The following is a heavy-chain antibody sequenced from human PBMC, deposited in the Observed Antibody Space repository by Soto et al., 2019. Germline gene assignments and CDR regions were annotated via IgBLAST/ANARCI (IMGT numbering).Heavy chain of an antibody. V-gene: IGHV3-23*01. Sequence: EVQLLESGGGLVQPGGSLRLSCAASGLTFGNFAMVWVRQAPGKGLQWVSTISGGGATYYAGSVQGRFTISRDNSKNTLYLQMNSLRDEDTAVYYCAKDTHKLGGGCWGQGTLVTVSS. CDR1: GLTFGNFA. CDR3: AKDTHKLGGGC. CDR2: ISGGGAT. J-gene: IGHJ4*02. D-gene: IGHD2-15*01.